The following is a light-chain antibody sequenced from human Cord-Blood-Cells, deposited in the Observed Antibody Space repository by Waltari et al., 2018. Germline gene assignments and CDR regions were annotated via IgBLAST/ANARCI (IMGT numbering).Light chain of an antibody. CDR2: GAS. CDR3: QQYNNWPYT. J-gene: IGKJ2*01. CDR1: QSVSSN. Sequence: EIVMTQSPATLSVSPGVRATLSCRASQSVSSNLAWYQQKPGQAPRLLSYGASTRATGIPARFSGSGSGTEFTLTISSLQSEDFAVYYCQQYNNWPYTFGQGTKLEIK. V-gene: IGKV3-15*01.